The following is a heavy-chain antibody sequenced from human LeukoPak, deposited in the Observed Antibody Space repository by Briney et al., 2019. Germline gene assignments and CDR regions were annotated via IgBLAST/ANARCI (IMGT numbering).Heavy chain of an antibody. Sequence: GASVKVSCKASGYTFTSYYMHWVRQAPGQGLEWMGIINPSGGSTIYAHKFQGRVTMTRDRYTSTVYMELSSLRSEDTAVYYCARVGPLVQVDYWGQGTLVTVSS. CDR1: GYTFTSYY. V-gene: IGHV1-46*03. CDR3: ARVGPLVQVDY. CDR2: INPSGGST. J-gene: IGHJ4*02. D-gene: IGHD6-13*01.